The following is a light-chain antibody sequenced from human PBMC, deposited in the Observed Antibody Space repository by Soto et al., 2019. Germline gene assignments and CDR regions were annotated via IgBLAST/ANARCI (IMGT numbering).Light chain of an antibody. J-gene: IGKJ1*01. CDR2: WSS. CDR1: QSVLYSSNNKNY. Sequence: DIVMTQSPDSLAVSLGERATINCKSSQSVLYSSNNKNYLAWYQQKPGQPPKLLIYWSSTRESGVPDRFSGSRSGTDFTLTISSLQAEDVAVYYCPQYYSTPWTFGQGTKVEIK. V-gene: IGKV4-1*01. CDR3: PQYYSTPWT.